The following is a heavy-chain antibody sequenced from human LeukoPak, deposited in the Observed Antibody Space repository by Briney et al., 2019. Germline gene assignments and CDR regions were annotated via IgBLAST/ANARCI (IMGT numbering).Heavy chain of an antibody. Sequence: GGSLRLSCSASGFTFSSYAMHWVRQAPGKGLEYVSAISSNGGSTYYADSVKGRFAISRDNSKNTLYLQMSSLRAEDTAVYYCVKARGATIKAYFDYWGQGTLVTVPS. D-gene: IGHD5-12*01. CDR1: GFTFSSYA. V-gene: IGHV3-64D*09. CDR3: VKARGATIKAYFDY. CDR2: ISSNGGST. J-gene: IGHJ4*02.